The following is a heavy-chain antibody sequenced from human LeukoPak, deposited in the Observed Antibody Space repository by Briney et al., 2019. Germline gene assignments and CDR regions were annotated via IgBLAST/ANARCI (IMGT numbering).Heavy chain of an antibody. CDR3: ARDRGPTRYDDSYLNWFDP. V-gene: IGHV1-2*06. D-gene: IGHD4-17*01. CDR1: GYTFTGYY. J-gene: IGHJ5*02. Sequence: ASVKVSCKASGYTFTGYYMHWVRQAPGQGLEWMGRINPNSGGTNYAQKFQGRVTMTRDTSISTAYMELSRLRSEDTAVYYCARDRGPTRYDDSYLNWFDPWGQGTLVTVSS. CDR2: INPNSGGT.